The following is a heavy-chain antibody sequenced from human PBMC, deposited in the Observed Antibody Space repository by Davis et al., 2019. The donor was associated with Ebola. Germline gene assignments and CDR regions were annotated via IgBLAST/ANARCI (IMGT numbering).Heavy chain of an antibody. CDR1: GFTFSSYW. CDR2: SNSDESST. V-gene: IGHV3-74*01. CDR3: ATVGAFDY. J-gene: IGHJ4*02. D-gene: IGHD1-26*01. Sequence: PGGSLRLSCAASGFTFSSYWMHWVRQAPGKGLVWVSRSNSDESSTSYADSVKGRFTISRDNAKNTLYLQMNSLRAEDTAVYYCATVGAFDYWGQGTLVTVSS.